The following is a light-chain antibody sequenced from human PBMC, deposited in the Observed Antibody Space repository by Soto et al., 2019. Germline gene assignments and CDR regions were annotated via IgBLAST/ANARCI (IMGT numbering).Light chain of an antibody. CDR3: QQSYSAPLT. J-gene: IGKJ4*01. CDR2: GAS. V-gene: IGKV1-39*01. CDR1: HSISRH. Sequence: DIQMTQSPSSLSASVGDRVTITCRASHSISRHLNWYQQKPGKAPKLLIYGASSLQSGVPSRISGSGSGTDFTLSISRLQPEDFATYDCQQSYSAPLTCGGGTKVEIK.